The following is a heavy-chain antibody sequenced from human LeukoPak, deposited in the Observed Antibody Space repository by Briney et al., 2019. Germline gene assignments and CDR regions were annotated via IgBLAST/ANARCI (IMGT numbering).Heavy chain of an antibody. D-gene: IGHD2-2*01. CDR1: GFTFSSYG. Sequence: PGGSLRLSCAASGFTFSSYGMHWVRQAPGKGLEWVAVIWYDGSNKYYADSVKGRFTISRDNSKNTLYLQMNSLRAEDTAVYYCAREERAYCSSTSCSYAHQGWFDPWGQGTLVTVSS. V-gene: IGHV3-33*01. CDR2: IWYDGSNK. J-gene: IGHJ5*02. CDR3: AREERAYCSSTSCSYAHQGWFDP.